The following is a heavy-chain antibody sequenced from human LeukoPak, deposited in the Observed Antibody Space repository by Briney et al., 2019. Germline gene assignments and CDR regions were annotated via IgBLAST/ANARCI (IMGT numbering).Heavy chain of an antibody. Sequence: SETLSLTCAVYGGSFSGYYWSWIRQPPGKGLEWIGEINHSGSTNYNPSLKSRVTISVDTSKNQFSLKLSSVTAADTAVYYCARHSIGYCSSTSCSPYYYGMDVWGQGTTVTVSS. CDR2: INHSGST. CDR1: GGSFSGYY. CDR3: ARHSIGYCSSTSCSPYYYGMDV. J-gene: IGHJ6*02. V-gene: IGHV4-34*01. D-gene: IGHD2-2*01.